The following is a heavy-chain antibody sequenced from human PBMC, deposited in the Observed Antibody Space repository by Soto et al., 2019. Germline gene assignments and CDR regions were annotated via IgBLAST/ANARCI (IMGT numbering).Heavy chain of an antibody. J-gene: IGHJ4*02. CDR3: ARGGYSSSYRLDY. V-gene: IGHV1-69*01. Sequence: QVQLVQSGAEVKKPGSSVKVSCKASGGTFSSYAINWVRQLPGQGLEWMGGIMPIIGTANYAQMFQSRVTITATESTRRAYMELSSLRSEDTAVYYCARGGYSSSYRLDYWGQGTLVTVSS. D-gene: IGHD6-6*01. CDR1: GGTFSSYA. CDR2: IMPIIGTA.